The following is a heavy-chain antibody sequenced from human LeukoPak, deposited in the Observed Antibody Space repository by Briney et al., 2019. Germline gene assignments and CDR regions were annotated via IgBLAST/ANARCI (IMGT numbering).Heavy chain of an antibody. CDR1: GGSFSGYY. J-gene: IGHJ5*02. V-gene: IGHV4-34*01. CDR3: ARGHPYYYGSGSYQNRYFDP. D-gene: IGHD3-10*01. Sequence: PSETLSLTCAVYGGSFSGYYWSWIRQPPGKGLEWIGEINHSGSTNYNPSLKSQVTISVDTSKNQFSLKLSSVTAADTAVYYCARGHPYYYGSGSYQNRYFDPWGQGTLVTVSS. CDR2: INHSGST.